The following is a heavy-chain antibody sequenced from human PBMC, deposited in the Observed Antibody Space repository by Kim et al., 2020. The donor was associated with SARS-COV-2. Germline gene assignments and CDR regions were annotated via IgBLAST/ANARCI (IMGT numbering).Heavy chain of an antibody. V-gene: IGHV4-61*01. Sequence: SETLSLTCTVSGGSVSSGSYYWSWIRQPPGKGLEWIGYIYYSGSTNYNPSLKSRVTISVDTSKNQFSLKLSSVTAADTAVYYCARGSGGLSSVDYWGQGT. CDR3: ARGSGGLSSVDY. D-gene: IGHD3-22*01. J-gene: IGHJ4*02. CDR1: GGSVSSGSYY. CDR2: IYYSGST.